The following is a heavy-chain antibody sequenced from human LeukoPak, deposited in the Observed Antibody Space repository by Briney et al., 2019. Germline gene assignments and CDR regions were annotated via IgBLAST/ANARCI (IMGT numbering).Heavy chain of an antibody. Sequence: ASVKVSCKASGYTFTSYGISWVRQAPGQGLEWMGGFDPEDGETIYAQKFQGRVTMTEDTSTDTAYMELSSLRSEDTAVYYCATTHSFDYWGQGTLVTVSS. CDR3: ATTHSFDY. CDR2: FDPEDGET. CDR1: GYTFTSYG. J-gene: IGHJ4*02. V-gene: IGHV1-24*01.